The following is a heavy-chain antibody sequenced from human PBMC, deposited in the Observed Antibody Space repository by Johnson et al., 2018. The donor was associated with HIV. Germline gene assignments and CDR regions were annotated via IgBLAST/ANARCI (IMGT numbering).Heavy chain of an antibody. CDR2: ISFDGTSK. Sequence: QVQLVESGGGVVQPGGSLRLSCAASGFTFSSYGMHWVRQAPGKGLEWVAFISFDGTSKYYADSVKGRFTVSRDNSKNTVYLQMNSLRGEDTSVYWCARRSDDFCHDGFDIWGQGTMGNVAS. D-gene: IGHD3/OR15-3a*01. CDR3: ARRSDDFCHDGFDI. CDR1: GFTFSSYG. J-gene: IGHJ3*02. V-gene: IGHV3-30*19.